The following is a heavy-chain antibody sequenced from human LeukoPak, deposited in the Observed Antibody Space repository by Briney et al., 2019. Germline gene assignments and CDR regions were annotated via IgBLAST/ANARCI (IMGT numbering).Heavy chain of an antibody. CDR1: GGSISSYY. J-gene: IGHJ3*02. CDR3: ARDRTRTYDSSPDAFDI. Sequence: PSETLSLTCTVSGGSISSYYWSWIRQPPGKGLEWIGYIYYSGNTNYNPSLKSRVTISVDTSKNQFSLKLSSVTAADTAVYHCARDRTRTYDSSPDAFDIWGQGTMVTVSS. CDR2: IYYSGNT. V-gene: IGHV4-59*01. D-gene: IGHD3-22*01.